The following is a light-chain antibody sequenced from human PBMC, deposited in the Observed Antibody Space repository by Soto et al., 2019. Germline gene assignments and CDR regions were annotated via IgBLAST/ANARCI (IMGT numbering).Light chain of an antibody. Sequence: EIVMTQSPATLSVSRGERATLXXRASQSVSSNLAWYQQKPGQAPRXFIYGASTRATGIPARFSGSGAGTEFTLTISSLQSEDFAVYYCQQYNNWPWTFGQGTKVDIK. CDR2: GAS. V-gene: IGKV3-15*01. J-gene: IGKJ1*01. CDR3: QQYNNWPWT. CDR1: QSVSSN.